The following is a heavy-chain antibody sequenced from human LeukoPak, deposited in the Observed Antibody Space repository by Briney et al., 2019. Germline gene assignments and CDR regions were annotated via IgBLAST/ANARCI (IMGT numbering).Heavy chain of an antibody. Sequence: GGSLRLSCVASGFTFSSYEMNWVRQAPGKGLEWLSYITSSDSTTHYADSVKGRFTISRDNAKNSLYLQMNSLRAEDTAVYYCARDLGDGYILGYWGQGTLVTVSS. CDR2: ITSSDSTT. V-gene: IGHV3-48*03. CDR3: ARDLGDGYILGY. CDR1: GFTFSSYE. J-gene: IGHJ4*02. D-gene: IGHD5-24*01.